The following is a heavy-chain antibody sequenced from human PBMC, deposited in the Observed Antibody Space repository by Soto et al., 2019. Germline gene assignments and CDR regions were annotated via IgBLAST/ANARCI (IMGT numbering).Heavy chain of an antibody. CDR1: GFTVSSNY. D-gene: IGHD2-8*01. Sequence: GGSLRLSCAASGFTVSSNYMSWVRQAPGKGLEWVSVIYSGGSTYYADSVKGRFTISRDNSKNTLYLQMNSLRAEDTAVYYCARDGRYCTNGVCSGPDAFDIWGQGTMVTVSS. J-gene: IGHJ3*02. V-gene: IGHV3-66*01. CDR2: IYSGGST. CDR3: ARDGRYCTNGVCSGPDAFDI.